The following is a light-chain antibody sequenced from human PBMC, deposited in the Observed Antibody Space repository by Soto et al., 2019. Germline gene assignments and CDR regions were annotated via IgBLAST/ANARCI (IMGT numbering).Light chain of an antibody. CDR2: GNT. Sequence: QSVLTQPPSVSGAPGQRVTISCTGGSSNIGSGYDVHWYQQLPGTAPKLLIFGNTNRPSGVPDRFSGSKSGTSASLAITGLQAEDEGDYYCQSYDSTLSARYVFGTGTKLTVL. CDR3: QSYDSTLSARYV. V-gene: IGLV1-40*01. CDR1: SSNIGSGYD. J-gene: IGLJ1*01.